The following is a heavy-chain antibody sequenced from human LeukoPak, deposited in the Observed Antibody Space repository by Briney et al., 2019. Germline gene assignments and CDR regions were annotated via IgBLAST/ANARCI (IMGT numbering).Heavy chain of an antibody. CDR1: GFTFSSYE. D-gene: IGHD6-19*01. V-gene: IGHV3-48*03. CDR3: AREPTYTNSWYTSCDY. CDR2: ITGSSSTI. J-gene: IGHJ4*02. Sequence: GGSLRLSCAASGFTFSSYEMNWVRQAPGKGPEWISYITGSSSTIYYADSVKGRFTISRDNAKSSLYLQMSSLRAEDTAVYYCAREPTYTNSWYTSCDYWGQGTLVTVSS.